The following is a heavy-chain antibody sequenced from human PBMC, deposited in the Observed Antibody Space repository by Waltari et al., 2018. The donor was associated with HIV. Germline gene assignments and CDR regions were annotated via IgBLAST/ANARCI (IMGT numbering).Heavy chain of an antibody. CDR1: GGSISTYY. CDR3: AREGDFWSGRSYYYYGMDV. CDR2: IYYSGSP. J-gene: IGHJ6*02. V-gene: IGHV4-59*01. D-gene: IGHD3-3*01. Sequence: QVQLQESGPGLVKPSETLSLTCTVSGGSISTYYWSWIRQPPGKGLGGIGYIYYSGSPNYNPALKVRVTISVATSKNQFSLNLSSVTAADTAVYYCAREGDFWSGRSYYYYGMDVWGQGTTVTVSS.